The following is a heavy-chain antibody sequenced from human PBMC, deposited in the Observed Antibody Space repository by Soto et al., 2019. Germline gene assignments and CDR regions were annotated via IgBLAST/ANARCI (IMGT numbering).Heavy chain of an antibody. V-gene: IGHV4-30-4*01. CDR3: AXVGXXXLXAHGMDV. D-gene: IGHD3-10*01. CDR2: IYYSGST. Sequence: QVQLQESGPGLVKPSQTLSLTCTVSGGSISSGDYYWSWIRQPPGKGLEWIGYIYYSGSTYYNPSLKSRVTISVDTSKNQSSLKLSSVTAADXXVXYCAXVGXXXLXAHGMDVWGQGTTVTVSS. CDR1: GGSISSGDYY. J-gene: IGHJ6*02.